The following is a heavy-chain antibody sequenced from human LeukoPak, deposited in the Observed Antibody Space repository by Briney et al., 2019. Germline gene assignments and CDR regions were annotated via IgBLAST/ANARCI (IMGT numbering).Heavy chain of an antibody. CDR3: ARELPSRSGHNWFDP. V-gene: IGHV4-59*12. Sequence: SETLSLTCTVSGGSISSYYWSWIRQPPGKGLEWIGYIYYSGSTNYNPSLKSRVTMSVDTSKNQFSLKLSSVTAADTAVYYCARELPSRSGHNWFDPWGQGTLVTVSS. CDR1: GGSISSYY. J-gene: IGHJ5*02. D-gene: IGHD1-26*01. CDR2: IYYSGST.